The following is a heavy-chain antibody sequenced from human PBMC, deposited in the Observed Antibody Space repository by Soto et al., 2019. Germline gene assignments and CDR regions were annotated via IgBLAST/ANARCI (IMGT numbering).Heavy chain of an antibody. J-gene: IGHJ6*02. D-gene: IGHD2-8*01. CDR3: AKEKSCTNGVCSPYYDYGMDV. CDR2: ISYDGSNK. V-gene: IGHV3-30*18. CDR1: GFTFSSYG. Sequence: PRLSCAASGFTFSSYGMHWVRQAPGKGLEWVAVISYDGSNKYYADSVKGRFTISRDNSKNTLYLQMNSLRAEDTAVYYCAKEKSCTNGVCSPYYDYGMDVWGQGTTVTVS.